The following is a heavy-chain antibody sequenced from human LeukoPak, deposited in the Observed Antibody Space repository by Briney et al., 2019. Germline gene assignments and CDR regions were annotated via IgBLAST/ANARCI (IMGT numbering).Heavy chain of an antibody. CDR1: GFTVSTNY. CDR2: IYSDGGT. Sequence: GGSLRLSCAASGFTVSTNYMSWVRQAPGKGLEWVSLIYSDGGTYYADSVKGRFTISRDNSRNTLSLQMNSLRVDDTAVYYCARGFRSVTTWGYFDYWGQGALVTVSS. J-gene: IGHJ4*02. D-gene: IGHD4-17*01. CDR3: ARGFRSVTTWGYFDY. V-gene: IGHV3-66*01.